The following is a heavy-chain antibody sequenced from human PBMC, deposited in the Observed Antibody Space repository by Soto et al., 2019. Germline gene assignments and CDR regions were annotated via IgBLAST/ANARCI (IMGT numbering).Heavy chain of an antibody. CDR1: GFSFSDYT. CDR3: AREAAGYSEYFDY. J-gene: IGHJ4*01. D-gene: IGHD6-25*01. CDR2: ISKSGSYI. Sequence: PGGSLRLSCAASGFSFSDYTLNWVRQPPGKGLEWVSSISKSGSYIYYADSLRGRFTISRDNAKDSPYLQINALRVEDTAVYYCAREAAGYSEYFDYWGHGTLVTVSS. V-gene: IGHV3-21*01.